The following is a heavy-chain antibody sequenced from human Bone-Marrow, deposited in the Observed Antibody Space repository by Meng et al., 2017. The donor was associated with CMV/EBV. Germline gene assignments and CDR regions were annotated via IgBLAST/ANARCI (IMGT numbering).Heavy chain of an antibody. D-gene: IGHD6-13*01. J-gene: IGHJ6*02. CDR2: INPNSGGT. Sequence: ASVKVSCKASGYTFTSYDINWVRQATGQGLEWMGWINPNSGGTNYAQKFQGRVTMTRDTSISTAYMELSRLRSDDTAVYYCASGQQLDGWGEGYYYYYGMDVWGQGTTVTVSS. CDR1: GYTFTSYD. V-gene: IGHV1-2*02. CDR3: ASGQQLDGWGEGYYYYYGMDV.